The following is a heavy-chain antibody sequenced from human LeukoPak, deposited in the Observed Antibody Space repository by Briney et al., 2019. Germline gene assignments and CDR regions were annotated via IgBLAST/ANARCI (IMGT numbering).Heavy chain of an antibody. CDR3: ARVRDGPFDI. CDR1: GFTLSTYW. Sequence: GGSLGLSCVASGFTLSTYWMHWVRQAPGKGLVWVSHISSDGSNTLYADSVRGRFTISRDTAKNTLYLQMQTLRAEDTAVYYCARVRDGPFDIWGQGTMVTVPS. V-gene: IGHV3-74*01. D-gene: IGHD2-8*01. CDR2: ISSDGSNT. J-gene: IGHJ3*02.